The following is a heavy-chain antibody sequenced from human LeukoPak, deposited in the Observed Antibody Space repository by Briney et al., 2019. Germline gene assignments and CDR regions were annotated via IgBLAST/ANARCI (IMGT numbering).Heavy chain of an antibody. D-gene: IGHD4-23*01. CDR1: GYTFTSYD. CDR2: INPNSGGT. CDR3: ARATYLYGGPDY. Sequence: ASVKVSCKASGYTFTSYDINWVRQATGQGLEWMGWINPNSGGTNYAQKFQGRVTMTRDTSISTAYMELSRLRSDDTAVYYCARATYLYGGPDYWGQGTLVTVSS. J-gene: IGHJ4*02. V-gene: IGHV1-2*02.